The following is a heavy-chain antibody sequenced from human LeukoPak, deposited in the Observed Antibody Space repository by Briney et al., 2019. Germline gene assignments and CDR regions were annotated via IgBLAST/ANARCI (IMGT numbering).Heavy chain of an antibody. V-gene: IGHV1-2*02. Sequence: GASVKVSCKASGYTFTSYGISWVRQAPGQGLEWMGWINPNSGGTNYAQKFQGRVTMTRDTSISTAYMELSRLRSDDTAVYYCARGYQTYYYDSSGYTLGYWGQGTLVTVSS. CDR2: INPNSGGT. D-gene: IGHD3-22*01. J-gene: IGHJ4*02. CDR3: ARGYQTYYYDSSGYTLGY. CDR1: GYTFTSYG.